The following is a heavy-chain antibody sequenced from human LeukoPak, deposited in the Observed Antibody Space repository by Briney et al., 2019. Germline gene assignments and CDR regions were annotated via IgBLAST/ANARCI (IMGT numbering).Heavy chain of an antibody. CDR3: ARQGGYCTNGVCYRDYLVY. CDR1: GFTFSNYS. V-gene: IGHV3-48*04. CDR2: ITSSSTV. D-gene: IGHD2-8*01. J-gene: IGHJ4*02. Sequence: GGSLRLSCAASGFTFSNYSMNWVRQAPGKGLEWVSYITSSSTVYYTGSVKGRFTISRDNAKNSLYLQMNSLRAEDTALYYCARQGGYCTNGVCYRDYLVYWGQGTLVTVSS.